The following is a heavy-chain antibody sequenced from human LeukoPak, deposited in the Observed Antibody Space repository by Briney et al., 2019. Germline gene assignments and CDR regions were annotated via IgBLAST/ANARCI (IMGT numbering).Heavy chain of an antibody. CDR1: GFTFSSHG. Sequence: PGGSLRLCCAASGFTFSSHGMHWVRQAPGKGLEWLAVIRSDGADNYVVDSVKGRFIISRDNSKNTLYLQMSSLRAEDTAFYYCARGCGGSTTCYIIDYWGQGTLVTVSS. J-gene: IGHJ4*02. CDR2: IRSDGADN. V-gene: IGHV3-33*01. D-gene: IGHD2-2*01. CDR3: ARGCGGSTTCYIIDY.